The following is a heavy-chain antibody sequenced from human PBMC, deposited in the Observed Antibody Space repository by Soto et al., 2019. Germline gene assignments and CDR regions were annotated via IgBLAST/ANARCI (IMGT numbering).Heavy chain of an antibody. Sequence: QVQLVQSGAEVKKPGASVKVSCKASGYTFTSTWMHWVRQAPGQGLELMGIINPYGGAATYAEKWQGIVSLTRDTSTATDYMELSSLRSEDTAMYYCARDLSHGSAYWGLDYWGQGTQVTVSS. CDR3: ARDLSHGSAYWGLDY. D-gene: IGHD3-22*01. CDR2: INPYGGAA. V-gene: IGHV1-46*04. CDR1: GYTFTSTW. J-gene: IGHJ4*02.